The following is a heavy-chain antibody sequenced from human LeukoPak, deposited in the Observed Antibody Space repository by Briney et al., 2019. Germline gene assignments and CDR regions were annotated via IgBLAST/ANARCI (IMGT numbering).Heavy chain of an antibody. Sequence: ASVKVSCKASGGTFSSYAISWVRQAPGQGLEWMGGIIPIFGTANYAQKFQGRVTITTDESTSTAYMELSSLRSEDTAVYYCARVKYSSSSRWYYFDYWGQGTLVTVSS. D-gene: IGHD6-6*01. CDR2: IIPIFGTA. V-gene: IGHV1-69*05. J-gene: IGHJ4*02. CDR3: ARVKYSSSSRWYYFDY. CDR1: GGTFSSYA.